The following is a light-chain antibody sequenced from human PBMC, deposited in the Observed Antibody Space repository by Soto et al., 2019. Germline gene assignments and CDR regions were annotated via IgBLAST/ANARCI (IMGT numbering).Light chain of an antibody. CDR3: QQYGSSSFL. CDR1: QSVNSVY. CDR2: GAY. J-gene: IGKJ2*01. Sequence: EIVLTQSPGTLSLSPGETATLSCRASQSVNSVYLAWYQQQPGQAPRHRIYGAYSRATGVPDRFSGSGSGTDFTLTISTLELEDFAVYYCQQYGSSSFLFGQGTKLHI. V-gene: IGKV3-20*01.